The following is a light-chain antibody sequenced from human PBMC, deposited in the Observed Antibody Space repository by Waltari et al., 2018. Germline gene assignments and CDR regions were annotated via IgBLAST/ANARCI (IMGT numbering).Light chain of an antibody. CDR1: QSVRNF. CDR3: QQGYMTPRT. Sequence: DIQMTQSPSSLSASVGDRVTLTCPASQSVRNFLNWYQQEPGKAPKLLIYATSSLQTGVPSRFSGSGSGTDFTLSISSLQPEDFAIYFCQQGYMTPRTFGQGTKVEIK. V-gene: IGKV1-39*01. CDR2: ATS. J-gene: IGKJ1*01.